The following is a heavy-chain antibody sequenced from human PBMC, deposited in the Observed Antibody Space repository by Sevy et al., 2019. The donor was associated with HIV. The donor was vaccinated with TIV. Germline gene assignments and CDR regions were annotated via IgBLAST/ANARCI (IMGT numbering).Heavy chain of an antibody. J-gene: IGHJ6*02. CDR3: ARHHASYGVTGYYYYYGLDV. CDR2: IYPDDSDT. D-gene: IGHD4-17*01. Sequence: GESLKISCKGSGYTFTSYWIDWVRQMPGKGLEWMGIIYPDDSDTRYSPSFQGQVTISADKSISTAYLQWSSLKASDTAMYYCARHHASYGVTGYYYYYGLDVWGQGTTVTVSS. V-gene: IGHV5-51*01. CDR1: GYTFTSYW.